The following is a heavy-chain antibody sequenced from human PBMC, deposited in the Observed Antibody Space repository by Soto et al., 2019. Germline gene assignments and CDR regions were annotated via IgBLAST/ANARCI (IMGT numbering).Heavy chain of an antibody. Sequence: SSVKVSCKASGGTFSSYAISWVRQAPEQGLEWMGGIIPIFGTANYAQKFQGRVTITADESTSTAYMELSSLRSEDTAVYYCARAGKASDYDSSGYSPLFDYWGQGTLVTVSS. CDR2: IIPIFGTA. CDR3: ARAGKASDYDSSGYSPLFDY. D-gene: IGHD3-22*01. CDR1: GGTFSSYA. V-gene: IGHV1-69*13. J-gene: IGHJ4*02.